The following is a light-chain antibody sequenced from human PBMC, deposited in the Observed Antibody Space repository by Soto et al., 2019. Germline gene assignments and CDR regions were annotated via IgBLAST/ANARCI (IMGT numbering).Light chain of an antibody. CDR2: RAS. V-gene: IGKV1-5*03. Sequence: DIQMTQSPSTLSASVGDRVNITCRASQSISSWLAWYQQKPGKATKLLIYRASDLQSGVPSRFSGSGSGTEFTLTISSLQTDDIATYYCQQYSSYFFTFGPGTKVDV. CDR1: QSISSW. J-gene: IGKJ3*01. CDR3: QQYSSYFFT.